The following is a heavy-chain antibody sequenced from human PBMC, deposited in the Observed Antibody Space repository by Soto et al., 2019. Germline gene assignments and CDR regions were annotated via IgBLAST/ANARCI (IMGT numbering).Heavy chain of an antibody. CDR3: VRVKETSGWGAFDY. Sequence: EVQLVQSGGGLVQPGGSLRLSCTASGFTFSGFWMHWVRQAPGKGLVWVSRINGDGSVTNYADSVKGRFTISRDNAKNTGYRQMKRLRVADTAVYYWVRVKETSGWGAFDYWGQGTLVTVSS. J-gene: IGHJ4*02. CDR2: INGDGSVT. D-gene: IGHD6-19*01. CDR1: GFTFSGFW. V-gene: IGHV3-74*01.